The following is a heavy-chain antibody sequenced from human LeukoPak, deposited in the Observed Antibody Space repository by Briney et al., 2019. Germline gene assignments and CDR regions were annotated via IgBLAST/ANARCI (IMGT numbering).Heavy chain of an antibody. J-gene: IGHJ4*02. D-gene: IGHD5-18*01. CDR3: ARVVYSDGYTFFDY. CDR2: MFHSGSY. Sequence: SETLSLTCTVSGGSISSYYWSWIRQPPGKGLEWIGYMFHSGSYNYNSSLKSRVTISVDTSKSRVSLKLSSVTAADTAVYYCARVVYSDGYTFFDYWGQGTLVTVSS. V-gene: IGHV4-59*01. CDR1: GGSISSYY.